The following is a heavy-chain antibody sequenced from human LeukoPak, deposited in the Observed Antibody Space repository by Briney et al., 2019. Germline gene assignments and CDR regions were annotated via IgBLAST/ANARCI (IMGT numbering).Heavy chain of an antibody. CDR1: GYTFTSYD. Sequence: ASVKVSCKASGYTFTSYDINWVRQATGQGLEWMGWMNPNSGNTGYAQKFQGRVTITRNTSISTAYMELSSLRSEDTAVYYCARGLGTYKGDYVWGSYRSHPSDYWGQGTLVTVSS. CDR2: MNPNSGNT. CDR3: ARGLGTYKGDYVWGSYRSHPSDY. V-gene: IGHV1-8*03. D-gene: IGHD3-16*02. J-gene: IGHJ4*02.